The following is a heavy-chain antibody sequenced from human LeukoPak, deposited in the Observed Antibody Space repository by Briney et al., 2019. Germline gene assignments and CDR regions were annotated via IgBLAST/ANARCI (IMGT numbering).Heavy chain of an antibody. J-gene: IGHJ5*02. V-gene: IGHV1-18*01. D-gene: IGHD1-1*01. Sequence: ASVKVSCKAPGYTFTSYGISWVRQAPGQGLEWMGWISAYNGNTNYAQKLQGRVTMTTDTSTSTAYMELRSLRSDDTAVYYCARALFAGTTRRNWFDPWGQGTLVTVSS. CDR3: ARALFAGTTRRNWFDP. CDR1: GYTFTSYG. CDR2: ISAYNGNT.